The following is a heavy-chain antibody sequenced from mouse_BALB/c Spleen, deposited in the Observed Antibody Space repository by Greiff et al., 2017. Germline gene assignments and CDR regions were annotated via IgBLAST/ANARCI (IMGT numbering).Heavy chain of an antibody. D-gene: IGHD2-14*01. CDR1: GFTFSSFG. CDR2: ICSGSSTI. Sequence: EVQVVESGGGLVQPGGSRKLSCAASGFTFSSFGMHWVRQAPEKGLEWVAYICSGSSTIYYADTVKGRFTISRDNPKNTLFLQMTSLRSEDTAMYYCERERYDGYAMDYWGQGTAVTVSA. CDR3: ERERYDGYAMDY. V-gene: IGHV5-17*02. J-gene: IGHJ4*01.